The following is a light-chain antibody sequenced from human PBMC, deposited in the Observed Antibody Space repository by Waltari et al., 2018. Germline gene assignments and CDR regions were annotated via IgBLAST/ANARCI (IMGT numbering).Light chain of an antibody. CDR3: QQYGSSQFS. Sequence: EIVLTQSPGTLSLSPGDRATLSCRASQSVSSNYLAWYQQKPGQAPRLLIYGASSRATGIPDRFSGSGSGTDFTLTISRLEPEDFAVYYCQQYGSSQFSFGPGTKVDIQ. CDR2: GAS. CDR1: QSVSSNY. V-gene: IGKV3-20*01. J-gene: IGKJ3*01.